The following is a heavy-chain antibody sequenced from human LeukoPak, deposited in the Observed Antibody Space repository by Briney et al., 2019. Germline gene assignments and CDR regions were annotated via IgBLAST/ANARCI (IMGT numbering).Heavy chain of an antibody. CDR3: ARDPTMVAASSLPDY. J-gene: IGHJ4*02. D-gene: IGHD2-15*01. CDR1: GYTFTGYY. CDR2: INPNSGGT. V-gene: IGHV1-2*02. Sequence: ASVKVSCKASGYTFTGYYMHWVRQAPGQGLEWMGWINPNSGGTNYAQKFQGRVTMTRDTSISTAYMELSRLRPDDTAVYYCARDPTMVAASSLPDYWGQGTLVTVSS.